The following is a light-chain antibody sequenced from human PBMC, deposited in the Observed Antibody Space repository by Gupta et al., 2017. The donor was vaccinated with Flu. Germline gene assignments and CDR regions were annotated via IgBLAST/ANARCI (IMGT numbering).Light chain of an antibody. CDR2: KAS. V-gene: IGKV1-5*03. Sequence: IQMTQSPSTSSASVGERVTITCRASQIISSWLAWYQQKPGKAPKLLIYKASSLESGVPSRFSGSGSGTEFTLTISSLQPDDFATYYCQQYNSWVAFGQGTKVEIK. CDR3: QQYNSWVA. J-gene: IGKJ1*01. CDR1: QIISSW.